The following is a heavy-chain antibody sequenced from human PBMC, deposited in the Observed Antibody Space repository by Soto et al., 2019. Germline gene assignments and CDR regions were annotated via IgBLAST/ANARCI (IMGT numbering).Heavy chain of an antibody. D-gene: IGHD2-15*01. CDR3: ARDLQIGCSGGTCPPGY. CDR1: GGSISSGGYS. V-gene: IGHV4-30-2*01. Sequence: SETLSLTCAVSGGSISSGGYSWSWIRQPPGKGLEWIGYIYHSGSTYYNPSLKSRVTISVYKSKNQFSLKLSSVTAADTAVYYCARDLQIGCSGGTCPPGYWGQGTLVTVSS. CDR2: IYHSGST. J-gene: IGHJ4*02.